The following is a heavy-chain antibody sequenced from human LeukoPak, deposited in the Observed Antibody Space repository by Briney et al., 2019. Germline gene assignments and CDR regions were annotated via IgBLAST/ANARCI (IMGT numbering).Heavy chain of an antibody. CDR3: ARGDRGYFDY. CDR1: GXTVSSNY. V-gene: IGHV3-53*01. Sequence: GGSLRLSWAASGXTVSSNYMSWVRQAPGKGLEWVSVLYDDGSTYYADSVKGRFTISRDNSKNTLYLQMNSLRAEDTAVYYCARGDRGYFDYWGQGTLVTVSS. D-gene: IGHD1-26*01. CDR2: LYDDGST. J-gene: IGHJ4*02.